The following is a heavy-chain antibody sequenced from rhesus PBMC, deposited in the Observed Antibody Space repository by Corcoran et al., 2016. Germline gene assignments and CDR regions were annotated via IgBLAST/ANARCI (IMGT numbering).Heavy chain of an antibody. J-gene: IGHJ4*01. V-gene: IGHV3-14*01. CDR1: GFTFSSYW. CDR3: AGDLITRMITVTGPADY. Sequence: GESGGGLAKPGGSLRLSCAASGFTFSSYWMHWVRQAPGTGLEWISAINSAGSSTYYADSVKGRFTISRENAKNTLYLQMDGLRAEDTAVYYCAGDLITRMITVTGPADYWGQGVLVTVSS. CDR2: INSAGSST. D-gene: IGHD3-9*01.